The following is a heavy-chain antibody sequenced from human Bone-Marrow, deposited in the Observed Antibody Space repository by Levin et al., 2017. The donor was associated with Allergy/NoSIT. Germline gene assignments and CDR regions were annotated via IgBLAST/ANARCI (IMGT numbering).Heavy chain of an antibody. CDR3: ARVDTYYYGSGSAGSNVILNY. J-gene: IGHJ4*02. CDR2: ISSSGSTI. D-gene: IGHD3-10*01. Sequence: GGSLRLSCAASGFTFSDYYMSWIRQAPGKGLEWVSYISSSGSTIYYADSVKGRFTISRDNAKNSLYLQMNSLRAEDTAVYYCARVDTYYYGSGSAGSNVILNYWGQGTLVTVSS. V-gene: IGHV3-11*01. CDR1: GFTFSDYY.